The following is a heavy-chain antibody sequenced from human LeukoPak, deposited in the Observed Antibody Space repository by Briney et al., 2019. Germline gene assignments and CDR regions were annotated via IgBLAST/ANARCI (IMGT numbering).Heavy chain of an antibody. V-gene: IGHV4-30-4*01. Sequence: SETLSLTCTVSGGSISSGDYYWSWIRQPPGTGLEWIGYIYYSGSTYYNPSLKSRVTISVDTSKNQFSLKLSSVTAADTAVYYCARLQLRYFDWALDYWGQGTLVTVSS. CDR2: IYYSGST. D-gene: IGHD3-9*01. CDR1: GGSISSGDYY. J-gene: IGHJ4*02. CDR3: ARLQLRYFDWALDY.